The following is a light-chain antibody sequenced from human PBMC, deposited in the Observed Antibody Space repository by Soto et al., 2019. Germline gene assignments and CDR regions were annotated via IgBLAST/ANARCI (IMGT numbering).Light chain of an antibody. CDR2: ATS. J-gene: IGKJ4*01. Sequence: DIQLTQAPSSLSASVGDRVTITCRASQAISSYLAWYQQRPGKVPELLIYATSTLQSGAPSRFSGSGSGTDFTLTISSLQPEDVATYYCYKYNHAPTFGGWTKVEIK. CDR1: QAISSY. V-gene: IGKV1-27*01. CDR3: YKYNHAPT.